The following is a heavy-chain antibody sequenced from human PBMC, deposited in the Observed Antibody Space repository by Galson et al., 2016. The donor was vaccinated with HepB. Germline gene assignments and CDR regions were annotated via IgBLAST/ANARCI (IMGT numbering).Heavy chain of an antibody. D-gene: IGHD3-22*01. V-gene: IGHV3-20*04. CDR2: INRNGGSR. J-gene: IGHJ4*02. CDR3: ARASLNYYDSSGLDQTFDY. Sequence: SLRLSCAASGFTFDDYGMSWVRQAPGKGLEWVYGINRNGGSRGYADSVKGRFTISRDNAKKSLYLQMNSLRGEDTALYYCARASLNYYDSSGLDQTFDYWGQGALVIVSS. CDR1: GFTFDDYG.